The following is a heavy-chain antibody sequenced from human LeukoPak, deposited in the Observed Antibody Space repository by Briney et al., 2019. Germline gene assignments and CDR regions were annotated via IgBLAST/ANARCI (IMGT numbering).Heavy chain of an antibody. J-gene: IGHJ4*02. Sequence: PSETLSLTCAVYGGSFSGYYWSWIRQPPGKGLEWIGEINHSGSTNYNPSLKSRVTISVDTSKNQFSLTLSSVTAADTAVYYCARGYYYFDYWGQGTLVTVSS. V-gene: IGHV4-34*01. CDR3: ARGYYYFDY. D-gene: IGHD2-15*01. CDR1: GGSFSGYY. CDR2: INHSGST.